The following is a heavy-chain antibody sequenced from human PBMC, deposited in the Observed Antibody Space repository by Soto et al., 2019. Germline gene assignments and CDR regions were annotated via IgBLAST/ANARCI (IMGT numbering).Heavy chain of an antibody. J-gene: IGHJ4*02. Sequence: QVQLVESGGGVVQPGRSLGLSCAASGFTLSNYAMHWVRQAPGKGLEWVAVIWYDGSYKYYADSVKGRFTISRDSSKNTLYLQVNSLRADHTAMYFCARKGSGWTFDYWGQGTLVTVSS. V-gene: IGHV3-33*01. D-gene: IGHD6-19*01. CDR2: IWYDGSYK. CDR1: GFTLSNYA. CDR3: ARKGSGWTFDY.